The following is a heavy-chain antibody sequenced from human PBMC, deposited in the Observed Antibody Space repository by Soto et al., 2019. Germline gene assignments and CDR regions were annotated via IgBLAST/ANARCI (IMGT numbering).Heavy chain of an antibody. CDR1: GGSISSSSYY. V-gene: IGHV4-39*01. CDR3: ARRYSSSSEVDY. J-gene: IGHJ4*02. Sequence: QLQLQESGPGLVKPSETLSLTCTVSGGSISSSSYYWGWIRQPPGKGLEWIGSIYYSGSTYYNPSLKSRVTISVDTSKNQFSLKLSSVTAADTAVYYCARRYSSSSEVDYWGQGTLVTVSS. D-gene: IGHD6-6*01. CDR2: IYYSGST.